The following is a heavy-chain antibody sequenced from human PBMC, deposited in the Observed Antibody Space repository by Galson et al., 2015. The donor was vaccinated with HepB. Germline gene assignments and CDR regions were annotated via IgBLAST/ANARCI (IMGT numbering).Heavy chain of an antibody. Sequence: CAISGDSVSSNSAVWNWIRQSPSRGLEWLGRTYYRSRWYIDYAVSVKSRISINADTSKNQVSLQLNSVTPDDTAVYYCAYGVDVWGQGTRVTVS. CDR3: AYGVDV. CDR1: GDSVSSNSAV. CDR2: TYYRSRWYI. V-gene: IGHV6-1*01. J-gene: IGHJ6*02.